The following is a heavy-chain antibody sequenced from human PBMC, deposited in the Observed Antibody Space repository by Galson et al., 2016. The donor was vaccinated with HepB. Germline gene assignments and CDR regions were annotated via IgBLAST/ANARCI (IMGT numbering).Heavy chain of an antibody. Sequence: SVKVSCKASGYTFTTYAIHWVRQAPGQRLEWMGWVKPGNGNTKYSQKFQGRVTITRDTSARTAYVELSSLRSEDTAVYYCARESGELRLSSLSGPSPHTWLDPWGQGTLVTVSS. D-gene: IGHD3-10*01. CDR1: GYTFTTYA. V-gene: IGHV1-3*01. CDR3: ARESGELRLSSLSGPSPHTWLDP. J-gene: IGHJ5*02. CDR2: VKPGNGNT.